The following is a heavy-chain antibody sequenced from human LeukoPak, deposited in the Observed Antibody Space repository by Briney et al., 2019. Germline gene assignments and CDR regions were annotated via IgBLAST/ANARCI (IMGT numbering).Heavy chain of an antibody. V-gene: IGHV4-34*01. D-gene: IGHD3-16*02. Sequence: SETLSLTCAVYGGSFSGYYWSWIRQPPGKGLEWIGEINHSGSTNYIPSLKSRVTISVDTSKNQFSLKLSSVTAADTAVYYRARVSLWAAYFDYWGQGTLVTVSS. J-gene: IGHJ4*02. CDR1: GGSFSGYY. CDR3: ARVSLWAAYFDY. CDR2: INHSGST.